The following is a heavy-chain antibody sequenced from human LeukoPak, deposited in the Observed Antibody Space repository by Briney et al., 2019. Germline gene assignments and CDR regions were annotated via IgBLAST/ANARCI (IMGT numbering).Heavy chain of an antibody. CDR2: ISSSSSYI. J-gene: IGHJ4*02. Sequence: GGSLRLSCAASGFTFSSYSMNWVRQAPGKGLEWVSSISSSSSYIYYADSVKGRFTISRDNAKNSLYLQMNSPRAEDTAVYYCARDYYGSGSYYNLRDWGQGTLVTVSS. D-gene: IGHD3-10*01. CDR3: ARDYYGSGSYYNLRD. CDR1: GFTFSSYS. V-gene: IGHV3-21*01.